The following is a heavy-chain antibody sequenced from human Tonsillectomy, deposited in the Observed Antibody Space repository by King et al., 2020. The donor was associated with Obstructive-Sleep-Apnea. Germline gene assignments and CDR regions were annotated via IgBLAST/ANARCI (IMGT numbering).Heavy chain of an antibody. CDR3: AKDPRARYYFDY. CDR1: GFTFSNYG. Sequence: VQLVESGGGVVQPGRSLRLSCAASGFTFSNYGMHWVRRAPGKGLEWVAFISHDGGYTYYADSVKGRFTISRDKSKNTLYLQMNSLRPEDTAMYYCAKDPRARYYFDYWGQGTLVTVSS. J-gene: IGHJ4*02. V-gene: IGHV3-30*18. CDR2: ISHDGGYT.